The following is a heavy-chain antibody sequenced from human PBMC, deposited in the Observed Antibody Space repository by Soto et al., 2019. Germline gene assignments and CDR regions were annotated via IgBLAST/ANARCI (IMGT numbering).Heavy chain of an antibody. D-gene: IGHD3-10*01. V-gene: IGHV3-48*03. Sequence: LRLSCAASGFTFSHYEMNWVRQTPGKGQEWVAYISSIGTTMYYADYLKGRFTISRDNAKNSLYLQMNSLRADDTAVYYCAREQPGSYYNVVDYWGQGTLVTVSS. CDR2: ISSIGTTM. CDR3: AREQPGSYYNVVDY. CDR1: GFTFSHYE. J-gene: IGHJ4*02.